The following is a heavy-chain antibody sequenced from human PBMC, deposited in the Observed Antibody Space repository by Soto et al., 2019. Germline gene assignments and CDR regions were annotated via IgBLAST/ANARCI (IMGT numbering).Heavy chain of an antibody. CDR1: GGTFSSYA. CDR2: IIPLFGTA. J-gene: IGHJ6*02. CDR3: ARAGRYFDWLLDYYYYGMDV. Sequence: QVQLVQSGAEVKKPGSSVKVSCKASGGTFSSYAISWVRQAPGQGLEWMGGIIPLFGTANYAQKFQGRVTITADESTSTAYMELSSLRSEDTAVSYCARAGRYFDWLLDYYYYGMDVWGQGTTVTVSS. V-gene: IGHV1-69*01. D-gene: IGHD3-9*01.